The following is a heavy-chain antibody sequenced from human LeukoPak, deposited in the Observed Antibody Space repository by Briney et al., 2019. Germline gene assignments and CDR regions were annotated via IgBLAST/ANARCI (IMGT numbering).Heavy chain of an antibody. CDR3: ARGSTYYDSSGQVPFDY. CDR2: ISSSSSTI. Sequence: PGGSLRLSCAASGFTFSTYSMNWVRQAPEKGLEWVSYISSSSSTIYYADSVKGRFTISRDNAKNSLYLQMNSLRAEDTAVYYCARGSTYYDSSGQVPFDYWGQGTLVTVSS. V-gene: IGHV3-48*01. CDR1: GFTFSTYS. D-gene: IGHD3-22*01. J-gene: IGHJ4*02.